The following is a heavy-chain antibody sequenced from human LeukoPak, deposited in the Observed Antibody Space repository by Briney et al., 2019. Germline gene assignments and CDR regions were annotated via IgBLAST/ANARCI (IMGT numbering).Heavy chain of an antibody. D-gene: IGHD2-15*01. Sequence: APLRLSCVASGFTFSNYAMSWVRQAPGKGLEGVSTISDDGGATYHADSVKGRFTISSDNSKNTLYLQMNSLRAEDTAVYYCAKRYCTGGSCCPDYWGQGTLVTVSS. CDR3: AKRYCTGGSCCPDY. V-gene: IGHV3-23*01. CDR1: GFTFSNYA. J-gene: IGHJ4*02. CDR2: ISDDGGAT.